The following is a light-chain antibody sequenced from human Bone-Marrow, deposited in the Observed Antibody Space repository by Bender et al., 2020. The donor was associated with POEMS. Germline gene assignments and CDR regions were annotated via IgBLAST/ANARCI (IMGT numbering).Light chain of an antibody. CDR3: ATWDDSLNAYV. CDR1: SSNIGSNT. J-gene: IGLJ1*01. V-gene: IGLV1-44*01. CDR2: SNS. Sequence: QSVLTQPPSVSGTPGQRVTISCSGSSSNIGSNTVDWYQQLPGTAPKLLMYSNSHRPSGVPDRVSGSNSGTSASLAISGLQSEDEADYYCATWDDSLNAYVFGTGTKVTVL.